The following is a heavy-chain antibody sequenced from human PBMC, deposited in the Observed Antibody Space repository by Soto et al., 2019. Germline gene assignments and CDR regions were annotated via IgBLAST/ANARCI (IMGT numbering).Heavy chain of an antibody. CDR2: IWYDGSNK. J-gene: IGHJ6*02. D-gene: IGHD6-13*01. Sequence: GGSLRLSCAASGFTFSSYGMHWVRQAPGKGLEWVAVIWYDGSNKYYADSVKGRFTISRDNSKNTLYLQMNSLRAEDTAVYYCAREGLAAAVVSDYYYGMDVWGQGTTVTVSS. CDR1: GFTFSSYG. CDR3: AREGLAAAVVSDYYYGMDV. V-gene: IGHV3-33*01.